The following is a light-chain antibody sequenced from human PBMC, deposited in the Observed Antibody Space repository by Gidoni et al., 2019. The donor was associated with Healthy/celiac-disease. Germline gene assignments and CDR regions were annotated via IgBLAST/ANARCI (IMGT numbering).Light chain of an antibody. CDR3: SSYTSSSTPSI. V-gene: IGLV2-14*03. J-gene: IGLJ1*01. CDR1: RSDVGGYNY. Sequence: QSARTQPASVSVSTAASITISCTGTRSDVGGYNYVAWYLQHPGQAPNLMIYDVSNRPSVVSNRFSGSTSCNTASLTISGLQAADEADYYCSSYTSSSTPSIFRTWTTVTVL. CDR2: DVS.